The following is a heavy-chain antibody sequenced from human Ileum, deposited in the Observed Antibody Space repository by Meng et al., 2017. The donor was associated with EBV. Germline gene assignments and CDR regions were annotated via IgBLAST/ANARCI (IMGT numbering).Heavy chain of an antibody. D-gene: IGHD3-10*01. V-gene: IGHV3-15*01. CDR2: IKSKSDGGTT. CDR3: TDQIYYG. J-gene: IGHJ3*01. CDR1: GFTFSNSW. Sequence: GRLWGCGGGLVKPGGSLRLSCAAAGFTFSNSWMSWVRQAPGKGLEWVGRIKSKSDGGTTDYAAPVKGRFSISRDDSTNTLFLQMNSLQTEDTAVYYCTDQIYYGRGQGTMVTVSS.